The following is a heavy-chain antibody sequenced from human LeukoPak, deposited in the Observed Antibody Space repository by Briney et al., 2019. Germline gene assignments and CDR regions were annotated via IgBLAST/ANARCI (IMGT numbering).Heavy chain of an antibody. D-gene: IGHD2-8*01. Sequence: GGSLRLSCAASGFTASSNYMSWVRQAPGKGLEWVSVIYSDDRAYYADSVKGRFTISRHTSKKTLYLQMNSLRAEDTAVYYCAREVMAKRRAFDIWGQGTVVTVSS. V-gene: IGHV3-53*04. CDR2: IYSDDRA. CDR1: GFTASSNY. J-gene: IGHJ3*02. CDR3: AREVMAKRRAFDI.